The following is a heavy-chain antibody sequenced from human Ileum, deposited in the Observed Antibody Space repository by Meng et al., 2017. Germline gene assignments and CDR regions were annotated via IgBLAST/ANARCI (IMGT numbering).Heavy chain of an antibody. CDR2: IYYDGNT. V-gene: IGHV4-30-4*01. J-gene: IGHJ4*02. D-gene: IGHD5-18*01. Sequence: VQLQESGPGLVKPSQTHSLACPVFRDSLTSVNTQWSWIRQSPGKGPEYIGYIYYDGNTYYNPSLKSRLIISIDTYRNEFSLRLNSVTAADTAVYYCAREFYVDTAMVIDSWGQGTLVTVSS. CDR3: AREFYVDTAMVIDS. CDR1: RDSLTSVNTQ.